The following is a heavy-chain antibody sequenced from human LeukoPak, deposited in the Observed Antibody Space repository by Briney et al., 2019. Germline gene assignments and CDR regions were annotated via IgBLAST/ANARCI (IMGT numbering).Heavy chain of an antibody. V-gene: IGHV4-4*07. CDR3: ARGISRGWYGAFHL. J-gene: IGHJ3*01. CDR2: IYTSGST. Sequence: SETLSLTCTVSGGSISSYYWSWIRQPAGKGLEWIGRIYTSGSTNYNPSLKNRVTMSVDTSKNQFSLKLSSVTAADSAVYCCARGISRGWYGAFHLWRRRTMVTVSS. D-gene: IGHD6-19*01. CDR1: GGSISSYY.